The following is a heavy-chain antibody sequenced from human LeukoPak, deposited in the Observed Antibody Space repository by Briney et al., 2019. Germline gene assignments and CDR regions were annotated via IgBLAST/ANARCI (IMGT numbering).Heavy chain of an antibody. CDR2: IKQDGSKK. Sequence: GALRLSCAASGFTFGSYWMTWVRQAPGKGLEWVANIKQDGSKKNYVDSVKGRFTISRDNAKNSLYLQMNSLRAEDTAVYYCATPLDYYDTSGYHQGGDWGQGTLVTVSS. CDR1: GFTFGSYW. V-gene: IGHV3-7*03. J-gene: IGHJ4*02. CDR3: ATPLDYYDTSGYHQGGD. D-gene: IGHD3-22*01.